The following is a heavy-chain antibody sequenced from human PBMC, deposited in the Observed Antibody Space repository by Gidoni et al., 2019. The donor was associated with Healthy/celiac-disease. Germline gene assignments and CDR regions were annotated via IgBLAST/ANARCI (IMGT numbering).Heavy chain of an antibody. CDR2: ISGSGGST. J-gene: IGHJ6*02. V-gene: IGHV3-23*01. Sequence: EVQLLESGGGLVQPGGSLRLSCAASGFTFSSYAMSWVRQAPGKGLEWVSAISGSGGSTYYADSVKGRFTISRDKFKNTLYLQMNSLRAEDTAVYYCAKGEGTGVIHYYYGMDVWGQGTTVTVSS. CDR3: AKGEGTGVIHYYYGMDV. D-gene: IGHD3-16*02. CDR1: GFTFSSYA.